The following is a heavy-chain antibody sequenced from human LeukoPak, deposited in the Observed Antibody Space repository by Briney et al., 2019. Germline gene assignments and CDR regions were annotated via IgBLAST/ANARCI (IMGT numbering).Heavy chain of an antibody. CDR1: GGSFSGYY. V-gene: IGHV4-34*01. D-gene: IGHD6-13*01. CDR3: ARTIPRGTTAAPAHLDY. J-gene: IGHJ4*02. CDR2: IDHGGSA. Sequence: PSETLSLTCAVYGGSFSGYYWSWIRQPPGKGLEWIGEIDHGGSANYNPSLKSRVIISVDTSKNQFSLKLSSVTAADTAVYYCARTIPRGTTAAPAHLDYWGQGTLVTVSS.